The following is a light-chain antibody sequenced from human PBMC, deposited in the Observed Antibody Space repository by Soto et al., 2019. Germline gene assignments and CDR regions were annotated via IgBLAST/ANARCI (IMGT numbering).Light chain of an antibody. CDR1: QSISSY. V-gene: IGKV1-39*01. Sequence: DIQMTQSPSSLSASVGDRVTITCRASQSISSYLNWYQKKPGKPPKLLIHTTSSLQSGVPSRFSGSGTGTDFTLTISSLQPEDFATYYCQQCDSTPQTFGGGTKVDIK. J-gene: IGKJ4*01. CDR2: TTS. CDR3: QQCDSTPQT.